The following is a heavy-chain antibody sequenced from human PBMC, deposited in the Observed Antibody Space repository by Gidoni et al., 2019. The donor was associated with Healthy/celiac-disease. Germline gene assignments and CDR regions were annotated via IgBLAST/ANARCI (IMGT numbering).Heavy chain of an antibody. CDR2: ISGSGGST. D-gene: IGHD7-27*01. CDR1: GFNFSSYA. J-gene: IGHJ4*02. CDR3: AKDWLELGYYFDY. V-gene: IGHV3-23*01. Sequence: EVQLLESGGGLVQPGGSLRLSCAAAGFNFSSYAMSWVRPAPGKGLEWVSAISGSGGSTYYADSVKGRFTISRDNSKNTLYLQMNSLRAEDTAVYYCAKDWLELGYYFDYWGQGTLVTVSS.